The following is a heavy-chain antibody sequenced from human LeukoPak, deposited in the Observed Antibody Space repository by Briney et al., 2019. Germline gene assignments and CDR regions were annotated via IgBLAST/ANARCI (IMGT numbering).Heavy chain of an antibody. D-gene: IGHD4-23*01. J-gene: IGHJ3*02. CDR1: GFSFRNYA. Sequence: PGGSLRLSCAASGFSFRNYAISWVRQAPGKGLERVSSISGSGGSTYSADSVKGRFTISRENSNNTLYLQMNSLRADDMAMYYCAKDSEATITPLSAFDIWGQGTMVTVSS. V-gene: IGHV3-23*01. CDR2: ISGSGGST. CDR3: AKDSEATITPLSAFDI.